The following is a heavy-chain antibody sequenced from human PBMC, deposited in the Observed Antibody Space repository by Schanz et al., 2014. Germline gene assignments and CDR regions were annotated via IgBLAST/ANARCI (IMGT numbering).Heavy chain of an antibody. V-gene: IGHV3-23*04. D-gene: IGHD4-17*01. Sequence: VQLVESGGGVVQPGRSLRLSCAASGFTFTTHSMTWVRQAPGKGLEWVSALSGSGGSTYYADSVKGRFTISRDRFQNTLYLRMSSLRAEDTAVYYCARPRFDYGEVDYWGQGTLVTVSS. CDR2: LSGSGGST. CDR1: GFTFTTHS. CDR3: ARPRFDYGEVDY. J-gene: IGHJ4*02.